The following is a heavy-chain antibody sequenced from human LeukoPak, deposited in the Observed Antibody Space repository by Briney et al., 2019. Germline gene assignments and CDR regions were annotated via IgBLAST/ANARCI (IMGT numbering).Heavy chain of an antibody. D-gene: IGHD4-17*01. CDR1: GFTFSSYA. Sequence: GGSLRLSCAASGFTFSSYAMSWVRQAPGKGLEWVSAISGSGGSTYYADSVKGRFTISRDNPKNTLYLQMNSLRAEDTAVYYCARDYGDGLGYFDYWGQGTLVTVSS. CDR2: ISGSGGST. V-gene: IGHV3-23*01. CDR3: ARDYGDGLGYFDY. J-gene: IGHJ4*02.